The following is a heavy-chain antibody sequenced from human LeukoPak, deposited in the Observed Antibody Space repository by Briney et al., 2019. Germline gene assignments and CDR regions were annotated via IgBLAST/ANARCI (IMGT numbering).Heavy chain of an antibody. J-gene: IGHJ4*02. V-gene: IGHV4-4*07. CDR2: LYPSGST. CDR1: GDSITSSY. D-gene: IGHD3/OR15-3a*01. Sequence: SETLSLTRTVSGDSITSSYWSWIRQPAGKALEWIGRLYPSGSTNYNSSLMSRVTMSVDTSKNQFSLNLKSVTAADTATYYCARDSNDFWTAYSDNWGPGSLVTVSS. CDR3: ARDSNDFWTAYSDN.